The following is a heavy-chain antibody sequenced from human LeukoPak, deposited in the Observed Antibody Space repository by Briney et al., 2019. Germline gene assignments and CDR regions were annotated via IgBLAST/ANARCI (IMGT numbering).Heavy chain of an antibody. J-gene: IGHJ4*02. CDR3: ARDSFRDGDYLDY. V-gene: IGHV3-30*04. D-gene: IGHD4-17*01. CDR1: GFTFSSYA. Sequence: SGGSLRLSCAASGFTFSSYAMHWVRQAPGKGLEWVAVISYDGSNKYYADSVKGRFTISRDNSKNTLYLQMNSPRAEDTAVYYCARDSFRDGDYLDYWGQGTLVTVSS. CDR2: ISYDGSNK.